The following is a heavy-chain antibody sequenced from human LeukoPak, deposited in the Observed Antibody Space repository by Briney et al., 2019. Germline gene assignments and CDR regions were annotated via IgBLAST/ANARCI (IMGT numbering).Heavy chain of an antibody. CDR3: AEYYYYDSSGYQQYYFDY. CDR2: ISNSGGST. J-gene: IGHJ4*02. V-gene: IGHV3-23*01. CDR1: GFTFTTYA. D-gene: IGHD3-22*01. Sequence: GGSLRLSCAASGFTFTTYAMSWVRQAPGKGLEWVSGISNSGGSTYYADSVKGRFTNSRDNSKNTLYLQMNSLRAEDTAVYYCAEYYYYDSSGYQQYYFDYWGQGTLVTVSS.